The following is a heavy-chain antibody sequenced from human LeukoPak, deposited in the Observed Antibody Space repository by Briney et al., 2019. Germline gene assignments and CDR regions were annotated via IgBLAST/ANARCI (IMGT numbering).Heavy chain of an antibody. V-gene: IGHV4-31*03. CDR3: ARFYGGNSGMLPRATFDI. CDR2: ICDSGST. CDR1: GGSISSGGYY. D-gene: IGHD4-23*01. J-gene: IGHJ3*02. Sequence: SETLSLTCTVSGGSISSGGYYWSWMRPHPGKGLEWIGYICDSGSTYYNPSLRSRVTISVDMSKNQFSLKLNSVTAADTAVYYCARFYGGNSGMLPRATFDIWGQGTMVTVSS.